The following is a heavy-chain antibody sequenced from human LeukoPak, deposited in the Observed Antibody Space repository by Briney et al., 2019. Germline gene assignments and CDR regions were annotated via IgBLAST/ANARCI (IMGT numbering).Heavy chain of an antibody. J-gene: IGHJ4*02. CDR1: GYNFPKSW. V-gene: IGHV5-51*01. CDR2: VYPDDSRT. D-gene: IGHD2/OR15-2a*01. CDR3: ARPDYFASHD. Sequence: GESLKISCKASGYNFPKSWIGWVRQMPGKGLEWMAIVYPDDSRTKYSPSFQGQVTISAGKSINTAYLQWNSLRASDTAMYYCARPDYFASHDWGQGTLVTVSS.